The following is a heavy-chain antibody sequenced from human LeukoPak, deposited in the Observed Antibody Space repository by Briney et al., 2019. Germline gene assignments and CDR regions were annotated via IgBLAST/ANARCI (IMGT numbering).Heavy chain of an antibody. CDR1: GFTFSSYW. CDR3: ARDADSGSFNYFDY. D-gene: IGHD1-26*01. J-gene: IGHJ4*02. V-gene: IGHV3-53*01. Sequence: GGSLRLSCDVSGFTFSSYWMHWVRQAPGKGLEWVSVIYSGGSTYYADSVKGRFTISRDNSKNTLYLQMNSLRAEDTAVYYCARDADSGSFNYFDYWGQGTLVTVSS. CDR2: IYSGGST.